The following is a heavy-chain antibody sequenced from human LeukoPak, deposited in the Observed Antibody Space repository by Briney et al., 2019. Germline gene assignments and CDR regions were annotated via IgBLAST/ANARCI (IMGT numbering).Heavy chain of an antibody. CDR3: ARPGTIDSGRPWN. CDR2: MHYSGST. Sequence: SETLSLTCTVSGGSINSSDYYWGWIRQPPGKGLEWIGSMHYSGSTYYNQSLKSRVTISVDTSKNQFSLRVSSVTAADTALYYCARPGTIDSGRPWNWGQGTLVTVSS. D-gene: IGHD3-22*01. CDR1: GGSINSSDYY. J-gene: IGHJ4*02. V-gene: IGHV4-39*01.